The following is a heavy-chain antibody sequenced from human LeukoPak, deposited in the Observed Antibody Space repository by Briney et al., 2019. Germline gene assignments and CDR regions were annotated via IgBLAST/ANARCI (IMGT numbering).Heavy chain of an antibody. CDR2: IYYSGST. Sequence: SETLSLTCTVSGGSISRYYWSWIRQPPGKGLEWIGYIYYSGSTNYNPSLKSRVAMSVDTSKNQFSLNLSSVTAADTAVYYCARSGKYYDAIDYWGQGTLVTVSS. D-gene: IGHD3-3*01. V-gene: IGHV4-59*01. J-gene: IGHJ4*02. CDR3: ARSGKYYDAIDY. CDR1: GGSISRYY.